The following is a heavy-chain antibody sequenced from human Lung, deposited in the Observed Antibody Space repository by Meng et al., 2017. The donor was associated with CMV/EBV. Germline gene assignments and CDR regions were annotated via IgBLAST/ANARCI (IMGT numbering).Heavy chain of an antibody. Sequence: SETXSLXCAVYGGSFSDYYWTWIRQPPGKGLEWIGEITHRGSSNYNPSLKSRVSASVDMSKKQFSLKLSSPTAADTAVYFCARGPHKNRYGRDSPRGFYYGMDVWXQGTXVTVSS. D-gene: IGHD4-23*01. V-gene: IGHV4-34*01. CDR3: ARGPHKNRYGRDSPRGFYYGMDV. CDR1: GGSFSDYY. J-gene: IGHJ6*02. CDR2: ITHRGSS.